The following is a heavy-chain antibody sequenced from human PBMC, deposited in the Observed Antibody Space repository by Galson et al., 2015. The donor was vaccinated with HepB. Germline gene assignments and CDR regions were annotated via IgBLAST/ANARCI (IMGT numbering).Heavy chain of an antibody. V-gene: IGHV1-18*01. D-gene: IGHD6-13*01. Sequence: SVKVSCKASGYTFTSYGISWVRQAPGQGLEWMGWISAYNGNTNYAQKLQGRVTMTTDTSTSTAYMELRSLRSDDTAVYYCARVQSGAAAGIGAFDIWGQGTMVTVSS. J-gene: IGHJ3*02. CDR1: GYTFTSYG. CDR3: ARVQSGAAAGIGAFDI. CDR2: ISAYNGNT.